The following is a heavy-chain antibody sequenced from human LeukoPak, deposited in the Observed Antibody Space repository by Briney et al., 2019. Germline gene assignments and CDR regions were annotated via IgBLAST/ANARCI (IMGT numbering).Heavy chain of an antibody. CDR2: VSGSGRTT. V-gene: IGHV3-23*01. J-gene: IGHJ4*02. CDR1: GFIFRSYA. Sequence: GGSLRLSCAASGFIFRSYAMGWVRQAPGKGLEWVSAVSGSGRTTYYADSVKGRFTTSRDNSRNTLFLQMDSLRAEDTAVYYCAKDMSFGDSYFDYWGQGTLVTVSS. CDR3: AKDMSFGDSYFDY. D-gene: IGHD3-10*01.